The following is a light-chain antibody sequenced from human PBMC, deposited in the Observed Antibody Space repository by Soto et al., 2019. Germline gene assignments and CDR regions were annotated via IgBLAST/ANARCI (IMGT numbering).Light chain of an antibody. CDR1: QSVNSNY. CDR2: GAS. V-gene: IGKV3-20*01. Sequence: EIVLTQSPGTLSLSPGERATLSCRASQSVNSNYLAWYQQRPGQAPRLLIFGASYRVTGIPDRFSGSGSGTDFTLTISSLEPEDFAVYYCKQYGSSPPEFTFGPGTKVDSK. CDR3: KQYGSSPPEFT. J-gene: IGKJ3*01.